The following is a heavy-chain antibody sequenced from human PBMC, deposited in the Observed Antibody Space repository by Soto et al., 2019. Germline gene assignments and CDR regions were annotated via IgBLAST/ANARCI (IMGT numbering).Heavy chain of an antibody. CDR1: GGSISSSSYY. J-gene: IGHJ6*02. Sequence: LSLTCTVSGGSISSSSYYWGWIRQPPGKGLEWIGSIYYSGSTYYNPSLKSRVTISVDTSKNQFSLKLSSVTAADTAVYYCARLGVLRFLEWSSSYYYYYGMDVWGQGTTVTVSS. CDR3: ARLGVLRFLEWSSSYYYYYGMDV. D-gene: IGHD3-3*01. V-gene: IGHV4-39*01. CDR2: IYYSGST.